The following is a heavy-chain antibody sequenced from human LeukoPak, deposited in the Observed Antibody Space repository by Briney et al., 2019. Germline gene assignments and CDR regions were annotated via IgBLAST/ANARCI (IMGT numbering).Heavy chain of an antibody. D-gene: IGHD3-9*01. CDR3: ARAGRYFDWLSFFDY. Sequence: PGGSLRLSCAASGFTFSSYWMSWVRQAPGKGLEWVANIKQDGSEKYYVDSVKGRFTISRDNAKNSLYLQMNSLGAEDTAVYYCARAGRYFDWLSFFDYWGQGTLVTVSS. J-gene: IGHJ4*02. V-gene: IGHV3-7*03. CDR2: IKQDGSEK. CDR1: GFTFSSYW.